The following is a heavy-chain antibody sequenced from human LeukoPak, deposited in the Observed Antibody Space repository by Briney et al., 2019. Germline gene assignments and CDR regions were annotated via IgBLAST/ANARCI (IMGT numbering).Heavy chain of an antibody. V-gene: IGHV1-69*05. Sequence: SVKVSCKASGGTFSNYAISWVRQAPGQGLEWMGGIIPICDTPNYAQKFQGRVTITTDESTTTGYMELSSLTSEGTSVYFCEGETDHYYMDVWRKGGTV. J-gene: IGHJ6*03. CDR2: IIPICDTP. CDR3: EGETDHYYMDV. D-gene: IGHD1-1*01. CDR1: GGTFSNYA.